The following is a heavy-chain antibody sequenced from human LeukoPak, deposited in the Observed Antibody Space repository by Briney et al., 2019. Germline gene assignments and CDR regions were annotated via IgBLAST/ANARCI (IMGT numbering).Heavy chain of an antibody. V-gene: IGHV3-11*05. CDR3: ARDHITMIRGVSYYFYGMDV. CDR2: ISTTGSST. Sequence: GGSLRLSCAASGFTFSDYYMSWIRQAPGEGLEWVSYISTTGSSTKYADSVKGRFTISRDSSKNTLFLQMISLRAEDTAVYYCARDHITMIRGVSYYFYGMDVWGQGTTVTVSS. J-gene: IGHJ6*02. CDR1: GFTFSDYY. D-gene: IGHD3-10*01.